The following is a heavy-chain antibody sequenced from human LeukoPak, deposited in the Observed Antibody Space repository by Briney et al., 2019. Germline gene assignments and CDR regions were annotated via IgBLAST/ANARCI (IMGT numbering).Heavy chain of an antibody. CDR1: GFTFSDYY. V-gene: IGHV3-11*04. Sequence: PGGSLRLSCAASGFTFSDYYMSWIRQAPGKGLEWVSYISSSGSTIYYADSVKGRFTISRDNAKNSLYLQMNSLRAEDTAVYYCARELLITPNYYYYYYMDVWGEGTTVTVSS. CDR2: ISSSGSTI. CDR3: ARELLITPNYYYYYYMDV. J-gene: IGHJ6*03.